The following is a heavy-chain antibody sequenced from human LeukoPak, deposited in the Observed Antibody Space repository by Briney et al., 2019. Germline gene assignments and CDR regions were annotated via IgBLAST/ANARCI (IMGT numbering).Heavy chain of an antibody. Sequence: SETLSLTCTVSGYSISSGYYWGWIRQPPGKGLEWIGSIYYSGSTYYNPSLKSRVTMSVDTSKNQFSLKLSSVSAADTAVYYCARDVVAAAGTWDYWGQGTLVTVSS. CDR1: GYSISSGYY. D-gene: IGHD6-13*01. CDR2: IYYSGST. CDR3: ARDVVAAAGTWDY. V-gene: IGHV4-38-2*02. J-gene: IGHJ4*02.